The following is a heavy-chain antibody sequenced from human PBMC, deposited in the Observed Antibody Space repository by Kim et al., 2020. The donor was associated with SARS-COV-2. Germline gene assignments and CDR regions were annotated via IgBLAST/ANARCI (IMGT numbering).Heavy chain of an antibody. V-gene: IGHV4-34*01. CDR1: GGSFSGYY. D-gene: IGHD5-18*01. CDR3: ARGGISHGYHRAPYGY. Sequence: SETLSLTCAVYGGSFSGYYWSWIRQPPGKGLEWIGEINHSGSTNYNPSLKSRVTISVDTSKNQFSLKLSSVTAADTAVYYCARGGISHGYHRAPYGYWG. CDR2: INHSGST. J-gene: IGHJ4*01.